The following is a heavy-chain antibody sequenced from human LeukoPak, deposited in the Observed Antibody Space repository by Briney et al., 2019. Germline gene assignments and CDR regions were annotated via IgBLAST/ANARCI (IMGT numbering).Heavy chain of an antibody. V-gene: IGHV3-30*18. CDR1: GFTFSSYG. Sequence: PGGSLRLSCAASGFTFSSYGMHWARQAPGKGLEWVAVISYDGSNKYYADSVKGRFTISRDNSKNTLYLQMNSLRAEDTAVYYCAKDQRFDWLLPIDYWGQGTLVTVSS. J-gene: IGHJ4*02. D-gene: IGHD3-9*01. CDR2: ISYDGSNK. CDR3: AKDQRFDWLLPIDY.